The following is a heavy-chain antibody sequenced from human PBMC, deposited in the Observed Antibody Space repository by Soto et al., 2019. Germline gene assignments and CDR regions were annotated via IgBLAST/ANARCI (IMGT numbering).Heavy chain of an antibody. CDR3: ARGNYGDPYYFDY. J-gene: IGHJ4*02. Sequence: QVQLQESGPGLVKPSQTLSLTCAVSGGSLNSGGYYWSWIRQRPGKGLEWLGSMYYSGSPYYNPSLRSRLTMSVDTSKNHFSLKLSSVTAADTAVYYCARGNYGDPYYFDYWGQGILVTVSS. CDR2: MYYSGSP. D-gene: IGHD4-17*01. CDR1: GGSLNSGGYY. V-gene: IGHV4-31*11.